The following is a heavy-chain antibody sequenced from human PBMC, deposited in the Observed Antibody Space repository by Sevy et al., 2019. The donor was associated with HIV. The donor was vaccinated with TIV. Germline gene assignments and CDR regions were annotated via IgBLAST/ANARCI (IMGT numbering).Heavy chain of an antibody. V-gene: IGHV3-11*01. CDR1: GFTFSDYY. J-gene: IGHJ6*02. CDR3: ARGGIAAADPTYYYYYGMDV. Sequence: GGSLRLSCAASGFTFSDYYMSWIRQAPGKGLEWVSYISSSGSTIYYADSVKGRFTISRENAKNSLYLQMNSLRAEDTAVYYCARGGIAAADPTYYYYYGMDVWGQGTTVTVSS. CDR2: ISSSGSTI. D-gene: IGHD6-13*01.